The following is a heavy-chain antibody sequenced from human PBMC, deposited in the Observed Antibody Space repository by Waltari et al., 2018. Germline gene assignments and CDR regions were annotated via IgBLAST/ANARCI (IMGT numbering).Heavy chain of an antibody. V-gene: IGHV4-34*01. D-gene: IGHD4-17*01. J-gene: IGHJ6*02. Sequence: QVQLQQWGAGLLKPSDALSLTCAVYGGSFSGYYWRWIRQPPGKGLEWIGEINHSGSTNYNPSLKRRVTISVDTSKNQFSLKLSSVTAADTAVYYCARADDYGDLYYYYGMDVWGQGTTVTVSS. CDR1: GGSFSGYY. CDR2: INHSGST. CDR3: ARADDYGDLYYYYGMDV.